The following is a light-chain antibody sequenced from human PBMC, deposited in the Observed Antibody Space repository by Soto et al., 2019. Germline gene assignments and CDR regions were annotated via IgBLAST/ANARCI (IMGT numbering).Light chain of an antibody. CDR3: QQYNEWPLT. V-gene: IGKV3-15*01. J-gene: IGKJ4*01. CDR1: QSVRDN. Sequence: EIVMTQSPATLSVSPGERVTLSCRAIQSVRDNLAWYQQKPGQAPRLLLYGASIRATGVPARFSGSGSATEFSLTINSLQSEDFAVYYCQQYNEWPLTFGGGTKVEIK. CDR2: GAS.